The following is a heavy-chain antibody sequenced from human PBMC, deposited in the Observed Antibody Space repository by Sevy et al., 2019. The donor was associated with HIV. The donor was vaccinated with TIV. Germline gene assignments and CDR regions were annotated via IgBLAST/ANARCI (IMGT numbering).Heavy chain of an antibody. CDR1: GFTFSNYA. CDR3: AREGCTRPHDY. Sequence: GGSLRLSCAASGFTFSNYAMSWVRQAPGKGLEWVSTFSFGCGKINYADSVKGRFTISRDNSKNTLYLQMNSLGADDTAVYYCAREGCTRPHDYWGQGTLVTVSS. J-gene: IGHJ4*02. CDR2: FSFGCGKI. D-gene: IGHD2-8*01. V-gene: IGHV3-23*01.